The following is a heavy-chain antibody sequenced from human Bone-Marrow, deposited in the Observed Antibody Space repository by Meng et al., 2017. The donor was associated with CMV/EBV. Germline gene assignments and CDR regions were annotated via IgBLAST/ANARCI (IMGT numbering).Heavy chain of an antibody. Sequence: SGPTLVKPTQTLTLTCTFSGLSLSTSGVGVGWIRQPPGKALEWLALIYWNDDKRYSPSLKSRLTLTKDNSKNQVLLTMTNMDPVDTATYYCARLEKGQPPRTPNWFDPWGQGTLVTVSS. CDR3: ARLEKGQPPRTPNWFDP. CDR2: IYWNDDK. J-gene: IGHJ5*02. D-gene: IGHD3-3*01. V-gene: IGHV2-5*01. CDR1: GLSLSTSGVG.